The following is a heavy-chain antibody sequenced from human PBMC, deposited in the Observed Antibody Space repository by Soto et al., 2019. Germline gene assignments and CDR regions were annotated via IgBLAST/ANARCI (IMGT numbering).Heavy chain of an antibody. V-gene: IGHV4-59*01. CDR2: IYYSGST. J-gene: IGHJ4*02. D-gene: IGHD5-12*01. Sequence: SETLSLTCTVSGGSISSYYWSWIRQPPGKGLEWIGYIYYSGSTNYNPSLKSRVTISVDTSKNQFSLKLSSVTAADTAVYYCARAPGVRDGYNYWGQXTLVTVSS. CDR3: ARAPGVRDGYNY. CDR1: GGSISSYY.